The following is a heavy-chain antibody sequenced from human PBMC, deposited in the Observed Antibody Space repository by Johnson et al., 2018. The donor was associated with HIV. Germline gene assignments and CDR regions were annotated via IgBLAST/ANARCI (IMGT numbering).Heavy chain of an antibody. J-gene: IGHJ3*02. CDR3: ARDHYGRINDAFDI. CDR1: GFTFSSYA. CDR2: IKQDGSEK. Sequence: VQLVESGGGVVQPGRSLRLSCAASGFTFSSYAMHWVRQAPGKGLEWVANIKQDGSEKYYVDSVKGRFTISRDNAKNSLYLQMNSLRAEETAVYYCARDHYGRINDAFDIWGQGTMVTVSS. D-gene: IGHD3-10*01. V-gene: IGHV3-7*01.